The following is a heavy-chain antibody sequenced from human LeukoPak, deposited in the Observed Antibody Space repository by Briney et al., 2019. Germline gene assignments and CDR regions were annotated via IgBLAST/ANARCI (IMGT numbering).Heavy chain of an antibody. V-gene: IGHV4-39*01. J-gene: IGHJ4*02. CDR3: ARLWRAAIDY. D-gene: IGHD1-1*01. Sequence: SETLSPTCAVSGASISSSSYYWGWIRQPPGKGLEWIGSIYYSGSTYYNPSLKSRVTISADTSKNQFSLKLSSVTAADTAVYYCARLWRAAIDYGGQGTLVTVSS. CDR2: IYYSGST. CDR1: GASISSSSYY.